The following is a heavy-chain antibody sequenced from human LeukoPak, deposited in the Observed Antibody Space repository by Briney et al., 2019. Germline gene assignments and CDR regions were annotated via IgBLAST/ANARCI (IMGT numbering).Heavy chain of an antibody. Sequence: GGSLRLSCAASGFTLSSYTMNWVRQAPGKGLEWVSSISSGSSYIFYADSVKGRFTISRDNAKNSLYLQMNSLRAEDTAVYYCTRAKGGYTNDYWGQGTLVTVSS. D-gene: IGHD5-18*01. CDR2: ISSGSSYI. CDR3: TRAKGGYTNDY. J-gene: IGHJ4*02. V-gene: IGHV3-21*01. CDR1: GFTLSSYT.